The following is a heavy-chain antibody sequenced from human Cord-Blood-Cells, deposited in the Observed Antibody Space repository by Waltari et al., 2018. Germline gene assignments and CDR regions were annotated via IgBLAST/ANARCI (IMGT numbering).Heavy chain of an antibody. CDR1: GYTFTSYA. D-gene: IGHD3-22*01. CDR2: INAGNGNT. J-gene: IGHJ3*02. V-gene: IGHV1-3*01. CDR3: ARKYYDSSGLHAFDI. Sequence: QVQLVQSGAEVKKPGASVKVSCKASGYTFTSYAMHWVRQAPGQRLEWMGWINAGNGNTKYSQKFQGRVTITRDTSASTAYMELSSRRSEDTAVYYCARKYYDSSGLHAFDIWGQGTMVTVSA.